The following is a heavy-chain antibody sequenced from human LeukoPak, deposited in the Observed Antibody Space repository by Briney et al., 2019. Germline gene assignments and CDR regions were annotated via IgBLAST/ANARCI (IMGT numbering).Heavy chain of an antibody. D-gene: IGHD2-2*01. Sequence: ASVKVSCKASGYTFTSYDINWVRQATGQGLEWMGWMNPNSGNTGYAQKFQGRVTMTGNTSISTAYMELSSLRSEDTAVYYCARWINCSSTSCYPFLDYWGQGTLVTVSS. V-gene: IGHV1-8*01. J-gene: IGHJ4*02. CDR2: MNPNSGNT. CDR3: ARWINCSSTSCYPFLDY. CDR1: GYTFTSYD.